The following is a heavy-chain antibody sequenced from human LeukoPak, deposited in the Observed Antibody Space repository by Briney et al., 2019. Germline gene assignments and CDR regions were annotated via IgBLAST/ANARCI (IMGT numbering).Heavy chain of an antibody. V-gene: IGHV3-48*02. CDR3: ARSASSDY. D-gene: IGHD1-26*01. CDR2: IISTGTTI. J-gene: IGHJ4*02. Sequence: GGSLRLSCAASGFTFSTFTMNWVRQAPGKGLEWVSSIISTGTTIYYADSLKGRFTLSRDNAKNSLFLQMNSLRYEDTAVYYCARSASSDYWGQGTLVTVSS. CDR1: GFTFSTFT.